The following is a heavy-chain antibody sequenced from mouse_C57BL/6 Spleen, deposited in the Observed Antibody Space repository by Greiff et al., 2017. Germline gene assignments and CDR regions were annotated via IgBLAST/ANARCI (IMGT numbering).Heavy chain of an antibody. CDR1: GYTFTSYW. J-gene: IGHJ2*01. V-gene: IGHV1-72*01. Sequence: QVQLQQPGAELVKPGASVKLSCKASGYTFTSYWMHWVKQRPGRGLEWIVRIDPNSGGTKYNEKFKSKATLTVYKPARTAYMQRSSLTSEDSAVYYCARWGEPVPYYFDYWGQGTTLTVSS. CDR3: ARWGEPVPYYFDY. CDR2: IDPNSGGT.